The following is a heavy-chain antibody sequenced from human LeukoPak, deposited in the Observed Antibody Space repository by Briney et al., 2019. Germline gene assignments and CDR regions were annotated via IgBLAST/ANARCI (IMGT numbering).Heavy chain of an antibody. CDR3: ARDHYDILTGYYPLDY. D-gene: IGHD3-9*01. J-gene: IGHJ4*02. V-gene: IGHV3-66*01. CDR1: GFTVSSNY. CDR2: IYSGGST. Sequence: GGSLRLSCAASGFTVSSNYMSWVRQAPGKGLEWVSVIYSGGSTYYADSVKGRFTISRDNSKNTLYLQMNSLRAEDTAAYYCARDHYDILTGYYPLDYWGQGTLVTVSS.